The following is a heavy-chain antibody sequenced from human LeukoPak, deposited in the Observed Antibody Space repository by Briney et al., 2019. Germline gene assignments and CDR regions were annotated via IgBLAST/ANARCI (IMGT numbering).Heavy chain of an antibody. J-gene: IGHJ6*03. V-gene: IGHV4-39*01. CDR3: ATYVRRRGYSYDSHYFYYYMDV. CDR1: GGSISSGHYY. Sequence: SETLSLTCTVSGGSISSGHYYWAWIRQSPGKGLEWIGSIYYSGTTYYNPSLQSRVTISVDTSKNQFSLKLSSVTAADTAVYYCATYVRRRGYSYDSHYFYYYMDVWGKGTTVTVSS. CDR2: IYYSGTT. D-gene: IGHD5-18*01.